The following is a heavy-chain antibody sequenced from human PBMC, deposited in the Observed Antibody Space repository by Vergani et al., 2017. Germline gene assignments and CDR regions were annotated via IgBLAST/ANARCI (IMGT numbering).Heavy chain of an antibody. CDR1: GYRFTSYW. D-gene: IGHD2-21*01. Sequence: EVQLVQSGAEVKKPGESLKISCKGSGYRFTSYWIGWVRPMPGEGLEWMGIIRPGDSDTRYSPSFQGQVTISAAKSISTAYLQWSSLKAADSAMYYCARGRDSLGWWLQAPVDAFDIWGQGTMVTVSS. V-gene: IGHV5-51*03. CDR2: IRPGDSDT. CDR3: ARGRDSLGWWLQAPVDAFDI. J-gene: IGHJ3*02.